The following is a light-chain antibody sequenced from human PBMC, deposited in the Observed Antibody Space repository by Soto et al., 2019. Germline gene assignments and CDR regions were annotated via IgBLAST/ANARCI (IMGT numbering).Light chain of an antibody. CDR1: NIGTKS. Sequence: SYELTQPPSVSVAPGKTARITCEGNNIGTKSVHWYQQKPDQAPVLVIYYDSDRPSEIPDRFSGSNSGNTATLTLSRVEAGDEADYYCQVWDIRSDHRVFDGGTKLTVL. J-gene: IGLJ2*01. V-gene: IGLV3-21*04. CDR2: YDS. CDR3: QVWDIRSDHRV.